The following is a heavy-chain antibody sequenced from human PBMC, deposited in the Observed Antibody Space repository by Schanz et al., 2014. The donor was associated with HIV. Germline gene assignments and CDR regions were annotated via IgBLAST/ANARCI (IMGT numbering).Heavy chain of an antibody. D-gene: IGHD3-22*01. J-gene: IGHJ4*02. CDR1: GFSFSRYA. Sequence: VQLVESGGGVVQPGGSLRVSCAASGFSFSRYAMNWVRQAPGRGLEWVSTVIGSGVRTIYADSVKGRFTISRDNSKNTLYLQMTTLRTEDTAVYYCAKPEYDSRGNSQSHFDSWGQGTLVTVSS. V-gene: IGHV3-23*04. CDR3: AKPEYDSRGNSQSHFDS. CDR2: VIGSGVRT.